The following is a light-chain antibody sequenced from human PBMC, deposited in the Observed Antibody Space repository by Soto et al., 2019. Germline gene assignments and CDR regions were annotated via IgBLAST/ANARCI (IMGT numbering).Light chain of an antibody. Sequence: DIQMTQSPSTLSASIGDRVTITCRASQSINTWLAWYQQRPGKAPKLLVYDASSLASGVPSRFSGRRSGTEFTLSISSLQPDDFATYYCQEYNSYHWTFGQGTKVDIK. CDR3: QEYNSYHWT. CDR1: QSINTW. J-gene: IGKJ1*01. CDR2: DAS. V-gene: IGKV1-5*01.